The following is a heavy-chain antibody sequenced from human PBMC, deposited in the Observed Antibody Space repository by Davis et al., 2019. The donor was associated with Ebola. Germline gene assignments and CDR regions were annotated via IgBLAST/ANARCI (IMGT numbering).Heavy chain of an antibody. CDR1: GFTFITYA. D-gene: IGHD3-10*01. J-gene: IGHJ4*02. CDR3: ARGGLISVRQPNLRY. Sequence: GGSLRLSCAASGFTFITYAMSWVRQPPGKGLEWVSSISGSGDKTYYTDSVKGRFTISRDNSKNTLYLQMNSLRAEDTAVYSCARGGLISVRQPNLRYWGQGSLITVSS. CDR2: ISGSGDKT. V-gene: IGHV3-23*01.